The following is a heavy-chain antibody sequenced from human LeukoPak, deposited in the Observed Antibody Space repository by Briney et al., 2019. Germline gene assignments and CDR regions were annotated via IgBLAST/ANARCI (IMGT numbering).Heavy chain of an antibody. CDR1: GGSFSGYY. V-gene: IGHV4-34*01. CDR3: ARGKRSGGSGSYPSPSLDY. D-gene: IGHD3-10*01. J-gene: IGHJ4*02. Sequence: SETLSLTCAVYGGSFSGYYWSWIRQPPGKGLEWIGEINHSGSTNYNPSLKSRVTISVDTSKNQFSLKLSSVTAADTAVYYCARGKRSGGSGSYPSPSLDYWGQGTLVTVSS. CDR2: INHSGST.